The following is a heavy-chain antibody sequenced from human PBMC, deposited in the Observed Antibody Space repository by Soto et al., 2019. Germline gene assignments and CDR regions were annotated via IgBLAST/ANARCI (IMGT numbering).Heavy chain of an antibody. Sequence: LRLSCAASGFTFSSYEMIWVRQAPGKGLEWVSYISGSGYTSDGGPTIHYADSVKGRFTISRNNAKNSLYLQMNSLRVEDTAVYYCARVSQSFIEYFQHWGQGTLVTVSS. CDR2: ISGSGYTSDGGPTI. D-gene: IGHD3-16*02. CDR3: ARVSQSFIEYFQH. J-gene: IGHJ1*01. V-gene: IGHV3-48*03. CDR1: GFTFSSYE.